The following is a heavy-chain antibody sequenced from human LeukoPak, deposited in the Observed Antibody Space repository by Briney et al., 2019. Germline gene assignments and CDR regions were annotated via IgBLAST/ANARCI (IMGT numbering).Heavy chain of an antibody. J-gene: IGHJ4*02. D-gene: IGHD4-17*01. CDR3: TSGDYRAFQGIDY. CDR2: IRSKANSYAT. V-gene: IGHV3-73*01. Sequence: GGSLKLSCAASGFTFSGSAMHWVRQASGKWLEWVGRIRSKANSYATAYAASVKGRFTISRDDSKNTAYLQMNSLKTEDTAVYYCTSGDYRAFQGIDYWGQGTLVTVSS. CDR1: GFTFSGSA.